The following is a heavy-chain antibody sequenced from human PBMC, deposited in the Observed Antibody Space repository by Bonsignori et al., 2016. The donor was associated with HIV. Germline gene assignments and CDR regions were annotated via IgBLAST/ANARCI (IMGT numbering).Heavy chain of an antibody. J-gene: IGHJ4*02. Sequence: WIRQPPGKGLEWVSGIGGSGGTKDYADSVKGRFTISRDNSKNILYLQMNSLRAEDTAIYYCAKIKTWLQLNIDYWGQGTLVTVSS. CDR2: IGGSGGTK. D-gene: IGHD5-24*01. CDR3: AKIKTWLQLNIDY. V-gene: IGHV3-23*01.